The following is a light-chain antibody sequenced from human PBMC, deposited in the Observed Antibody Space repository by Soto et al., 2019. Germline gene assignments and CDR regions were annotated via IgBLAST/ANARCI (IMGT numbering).Light chain of an antibody. J-gene: IGKJ2*01. CDR3: QEYKSAT. CDR1: QSISDW. V-gene: IGKV1-5*01. Sequence: DIPMTQSPSTLSASVGDRVTITCRASQSISDWLAWYQQIPGRAPKLLIYDASTLKSGVPSRFSGSGSGTEFILTISSLQPDDSATYYCQEYKSATFGQGTKLQIK. CDR2: DAS.